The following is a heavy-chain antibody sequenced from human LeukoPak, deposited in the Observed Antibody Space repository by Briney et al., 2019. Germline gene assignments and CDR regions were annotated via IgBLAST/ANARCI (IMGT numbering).Heavy chain of an antibody. Sequence: PGRSLRLSCAASGFSSSTYGMHWVRQAPGKGLEWIGRIKSKTDGGTTDYPATVKGRFTISRDDSKNTLYPQMSSLKTEDTAVYYCTADFSVAGKGFDFRGQGTLVTVSS. V-gene: IGHV3-15*01. CDR3: TADFSVAGKGFDF. D-gene: IGHD6-19*01. CDR1: GFSSSTYG. J-gene: IGHJ4*02. CDR2: IKSKTDGGTT.